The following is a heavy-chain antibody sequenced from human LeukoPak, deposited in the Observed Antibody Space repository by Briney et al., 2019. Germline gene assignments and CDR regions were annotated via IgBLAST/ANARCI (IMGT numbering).Heavy chain of an antibody. D-gene: IGHD3-9*01. CDR2: ISWNSGGI. CDR1: GFTFDNYA. CDR3: AKGYYDILTGPSFDY. J-gene: IGHJ4*02. V-gene: IGHV3-9*01. Sequence: PGGSLRLSCAASGFTFDNYAMHWVRQGPGKGLEWVSGISWNSGGIGFADSAKGRFTISRDNAKNSLYLQMNSLRAEDTALYYCAKGYYDILTGPSFDYWGQGTLVTVSS.